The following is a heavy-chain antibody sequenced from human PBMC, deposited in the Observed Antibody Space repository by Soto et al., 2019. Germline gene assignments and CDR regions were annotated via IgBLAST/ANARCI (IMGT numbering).Heavy chain of an antibody. CDR1: RYSISSGYY. D-gene: IGHD2-15*01. Sequence: SETLYLTCAVSRYSISSGYYWGWIRQPPVKGLEWIGTIYHSGITYYNPSLNSRVTISVDTSKNQFSLTLTSVTAADTAVYYCARAAAGYCTSGTCSHYLEYWGQGTMVTVSS. V-gene: IGHV4-38-2*01. CDR3: ARAAAGYCTSGTCSHYLEY. J-gene: IGHJ4*02. CDR2: IYHSGIT.